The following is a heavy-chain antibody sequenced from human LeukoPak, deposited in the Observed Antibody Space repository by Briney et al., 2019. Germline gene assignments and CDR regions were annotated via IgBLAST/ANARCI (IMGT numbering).Heavy chain of an antibody. J-gene: IGHJ5*02. D-gene: IGHD4-17*01. CDR2: LYYSGSI. Sequence: SETLSLTCTVSGGSISSSSYCWGWIRQPPWNGLAGFGVLYYSGSIYYNPSLNRRVTISVDTSKNQFYLKLIYVTAADTAVYYCASYNGDYLDWFDTWGQGTLVTVSS. V-gene: IGHV4-39*01. CDR1: GGSISSSSYC. CDR3: ASYNGDYLDWFDT.